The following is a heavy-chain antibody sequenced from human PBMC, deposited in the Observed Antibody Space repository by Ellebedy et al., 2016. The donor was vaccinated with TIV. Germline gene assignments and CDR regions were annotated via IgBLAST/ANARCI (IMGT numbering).Heavy chain of an antibody. CDR2: IWYDGSNE. CDR3: ARRYMDV. J-gene: IGHJ6*03. CDR1: GFTFSFYG. Sequence: GESLKISXAASGFTFSFYGMHWVRQAPGEGLEWVAVIWYDGSNEYYADSVKGRFIISRDNSKNTLYLQMNSLRVEDTAVYYCARRYMDVWGKGTTVTVSS. V-gene: IGHV3-33*01.